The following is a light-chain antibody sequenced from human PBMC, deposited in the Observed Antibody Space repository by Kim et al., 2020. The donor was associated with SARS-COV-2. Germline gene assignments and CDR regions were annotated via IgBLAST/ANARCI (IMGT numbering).Light chain of an antibody. CDR3: QQRSNWPLT. CDR1: QSVSSY. V-gene: IGKV3-11*01. CDR2: DAS. Sequence: SLSPGERATPSCRASQSVSSYLAWYQQKPGQAPRLLIYDASNRATGIPARFSGSGSGTDFTLTISSLEPDDFAVYYCQQRSNWPLTFGGGTKVDIK. J-gene: IGKJ4*01.